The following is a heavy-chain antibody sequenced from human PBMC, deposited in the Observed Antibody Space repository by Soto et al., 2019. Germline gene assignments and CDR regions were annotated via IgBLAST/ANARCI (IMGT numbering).Heavy chain of an antibody. D-gene: IGHD2-15*01. J-gene: IGHJ4*02. Sequence: QVQLGQSGAEVKKPGSSVKVSCKASGGTFSSYTISWLRQAPGQGLEGMGRIIPILGIANYAQKCQARVTITADKSTSTDYMELSSLRSEDTAVYYCSRDPQAGSVLDYWGQGTLVTVSS. CDR3: SRDPQAGSVLDY. CDR2: IIPILGIA. V-gene: IGHV1-69*08. CDR1: GGTFSSYT.